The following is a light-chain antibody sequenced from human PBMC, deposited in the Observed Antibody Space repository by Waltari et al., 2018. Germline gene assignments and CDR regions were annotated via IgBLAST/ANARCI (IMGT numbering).Light chain of an antibody. J-gene: IGKJ2*01. CDR2: GAS. CDR1: QSVGSN. V-gene: IGKV3-15*01. Sequence: MTQSPATLSVSPGERATLSCRASQSVGSNVAWYQQKPGQAPRLLIYGASTRATVIPARFSGSGSGTEFTLTISSLQSEDFAVYYCQHYNIWPPGYTFGQGTKLEIK. CDR3: QHYNIWPPGYT.